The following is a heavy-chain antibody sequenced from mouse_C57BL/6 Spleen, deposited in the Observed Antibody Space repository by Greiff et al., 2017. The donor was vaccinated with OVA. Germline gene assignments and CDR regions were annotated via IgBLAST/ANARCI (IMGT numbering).Heavy chain of an antibody. V-gene: IGHV5-4*01. Sequence: EVQRVESGGGLVKPGGSLKLSCAASGFTFSSYAMSWVRQTPEKRLEWVATISDGGSYTYYPDNVKGRFTISRDNAKNNLYLQMSHLKSEDTAMYYCARDPRDGYYFDYWGQGTTLTVSS. D-gene: IGHD2-3*01. CDR3: ARDPRDGYYFDY. CDR1: GFTFSSYA. J-gene: IGHJ2*01. CDR2: ISDGGSYT.